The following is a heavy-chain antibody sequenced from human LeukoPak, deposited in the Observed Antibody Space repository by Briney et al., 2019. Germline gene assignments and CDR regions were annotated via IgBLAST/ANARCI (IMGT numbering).Heavy chain of an antibody. D-gene: IGHD2-15*01. CDR3: ARGDCYGGRCDIFDF. CDR1: GYSFSIYW. Sequence: GESLKISCKGSGYSFSIYWIGWVRQAPGHGLEWMGWISAYNGNTNYAQKFQGRVTMTRDTSTNTAYMDLGSLKSDDTAVYYCARGDCYGGRCDIFDFWGQGTLVTVSS. CDR2: ISAYNGNT. J-gene: IGHJ4*02. V-gene: IGHV1-18*04.